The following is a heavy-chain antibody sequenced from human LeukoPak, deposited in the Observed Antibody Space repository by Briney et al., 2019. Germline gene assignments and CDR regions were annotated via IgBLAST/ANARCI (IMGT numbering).Heavy chain of an antibody. CDR3: ARDTSGWYVDPFSYFQH. CDR1: GGTFSSYA. Sequence: ASVKVSCKASGGTFSSYAISWVRQAPGQGLEWMGRIIPIFGTANYAQKFQGRVTITTDESTSTAYMELSSLRSEDTAVYYCARDTSGWYVDPFSYFQHWGQGTLVTVSS. V-gene: IGHV1-69*05. D-gene: IGHD6-19*01. J-gene: IGHJ1*01. CDR2: IIPIFGTA.